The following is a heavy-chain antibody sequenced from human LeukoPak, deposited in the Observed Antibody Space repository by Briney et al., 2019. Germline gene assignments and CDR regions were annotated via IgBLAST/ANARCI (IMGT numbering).Heavy chain of an antibody. V-gene: IGHV4-30-2*01. CDR1: GGSISSGGYS. CDR2: IYHSGST. CDR3: ARVATMVRGSNGMDV. Sequence: SQTLSLTCAVSGGSISSGGYSWSWIRQPPGKGLEWIGYIYHSGSTYYNPSLKSRVTISVDTSKKQLSLNLSSVTAADTALYYCARVATMVRGSNGMDVWGKGTTVTVSS. D-gene: IGHD3-10*01. J-gene: IGHJ6*04.